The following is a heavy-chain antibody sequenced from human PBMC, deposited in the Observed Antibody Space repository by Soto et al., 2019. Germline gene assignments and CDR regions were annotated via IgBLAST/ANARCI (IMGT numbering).Heavy chain of an antibody. CDR2: TYYSGST. J-gene: IGHJ4*02. Sequence: SETLSLTCTVPGGSISSGGYYWSWIRQHPGKGLEWIGYTYYSGSTYYNPSLKSRVTISVDTSKNQFSLKLSSVTAADTAVYYCARTGGSSWSAEYYFDYWGQGTLVTVSS. CDR3: ARTGGSSWSAEYYFDY. CDR1: GGSISSGGYY. V-gene: IGHV4-31*03. D-gene: IGHD6-13*01.